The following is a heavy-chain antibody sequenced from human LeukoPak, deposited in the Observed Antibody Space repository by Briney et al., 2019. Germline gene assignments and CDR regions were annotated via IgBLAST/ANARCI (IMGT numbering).Heavy chain of an antibody. CDR2: INPSCDST. D-gene: IGHD3-22*01. CDR3: ARDSPAVRFHY. V-gene: IGHV1-46*01. Sequence: ASVKVSCKASGYTFTSYYMHWVRQAPGHGLEWMEIINPSCDSTSYAQKVQGRDTITSHTSTSTVYIDLTSLSSEDTAVYFCARDSPAVRFHYWRQGAMVTVSS. CDR1: GYTFTSYY. J-gene: IGHJ4*02.